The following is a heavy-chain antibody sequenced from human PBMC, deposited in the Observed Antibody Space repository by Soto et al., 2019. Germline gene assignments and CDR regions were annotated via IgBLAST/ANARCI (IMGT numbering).Heavy chain of an antibody. V-gene: IGHV3-7*04. CDR1: GFTFSRYW. Sequence: GGSLRLSCAASGFTFSRYWMDWVRQAPRKGLEWVATIKHDGSEKCYVDSVKGRFIISRDNAKSSVFLQMNGLRVEDTAVYFCARAMGTDGWSNHPFDIWGQGTMVTVS. D-gene: IGHD6-19*01. CDR3: ARAMGTDGWSNHPFDI. J-gene: IGHJ3*02. CDR2: IKHDGSEK.